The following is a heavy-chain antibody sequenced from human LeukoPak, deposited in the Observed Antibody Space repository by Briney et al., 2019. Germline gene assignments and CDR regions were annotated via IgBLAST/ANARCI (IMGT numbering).Heavy chain of an antibody. CDR2: IKQDGSGK. CDR3: ARDRQRITIFGVVIGVGAFDI. Sequence: GGSLRLSCAASGFTFSSYWMSWVRQAPGKGLEWVANIKQDGSGKYYVDSVKGRFTISRDNAKNSLYLQMNSLRAEDTAVYYCARDRQRITIFGVVIGVGAFDIWGQGTMVTVSS. CDR1: GFTFSSYW. D-gene: IGHD3-3*01. V-gene: IGHV3-7*01. J-gene: IGHJ3*02.